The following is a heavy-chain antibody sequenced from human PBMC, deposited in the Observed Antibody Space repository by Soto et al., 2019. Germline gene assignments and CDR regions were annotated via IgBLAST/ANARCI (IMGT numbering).Heavy chain of an antibody. D-gene: IGHD3-16*02. CDR2: NR. J-gene: IGHJ4*02. V-gene: IGHV1-18*01. CDR1: GGTFSSYA. Sequence: QVQLVQSGAEVKKPGSSVKVSCKASGGTFSSYAISWVRQAPGQGLEWMGYNRNYAQKLQGRVTMTTDTATSTAYMEVRSLRSDDTAVYYCARDRLPLGELSPGEYWGQGTVVTVSS. CDR3: ARDRLPLGELSPGEY.